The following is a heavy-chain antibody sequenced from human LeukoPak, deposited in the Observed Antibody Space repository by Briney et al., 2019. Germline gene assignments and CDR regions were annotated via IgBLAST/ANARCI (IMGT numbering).Heavy chain of an antibody. Sequence: ASVKVSCKTSGYSFTNYGISWVRQAPGQGLEWMGWISAYNGNTNYAQKLQGRVTMTTDTSTSTAYRELRSLRSDDTAVYYCARDLDIVVVPAAAKDYWGQGTLVTVSS. D-gene: IGHD2-2*01. J-gene: IGHJ4*02. CDR1: GYSFTNYG. V-gene: IGHV1-18*01. CDR3: ARDLDIVVVPAAAKDY. CDR2: ISAYNGNT.